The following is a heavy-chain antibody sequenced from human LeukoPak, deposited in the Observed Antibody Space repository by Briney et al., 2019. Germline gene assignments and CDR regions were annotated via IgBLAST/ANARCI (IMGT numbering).Heavy chain of an antibody. D-gene: IGHD2/OR15-2a*01. J-gene: IGHJ4*02. V-gene: IGHV4-59*01. CDR1: GGSINNYY. Sequence: SETLSLTCTVSGGSINNYYWSWIRHPPGKGREWIGYIQYGGRTYYSPSLKSRVTISMYLSKIQFSLKMRSVTAADTAVYYCARDFFGDFDHWGQGSLVTVSS. CDR2: IQYGGRT. CDR3: ARDFFGDFDH.